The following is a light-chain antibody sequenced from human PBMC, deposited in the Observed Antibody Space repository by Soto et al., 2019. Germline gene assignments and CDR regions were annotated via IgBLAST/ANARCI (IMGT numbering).Light chain of an antibody. V-gene: IGLV1-44*01. CDR1: SSNVENNF. CDR2: SNK. Sequence: QSVLTQPPSASGTPGQRVTISCSGSSSNVENNFLNWYQQLTGTAPKLLIYSNKQRPSGVPDRFSGSKSGTSASLAISGLQSEDEADYYCAAWDDSLNGWVFGGGTKLTVL. J-gene: IGLJ3*02. CDR3: AAWDDSLNGWV.